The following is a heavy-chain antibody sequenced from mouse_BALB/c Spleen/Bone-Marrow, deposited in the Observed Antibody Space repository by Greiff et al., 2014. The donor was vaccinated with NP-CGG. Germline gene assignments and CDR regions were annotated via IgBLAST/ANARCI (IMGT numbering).Heavy chain of an antibody. Sequence: ESGPELLKPGASVKISCKTSGYTFTDYTLHWVKQSHGKSLEWIGGVNPNIGGTNYNQKFKGKATLTLDKSSSTAYMELRSLTSEDSAVYYCARGRTAYWGQGTLVTVSA. CDR1: GYTFTDYT. CDR2: VNPNIGGT. J-gene: IGHJ3*01. CDR3: ARGRTAY. V-gene: IGHV1-18*01.